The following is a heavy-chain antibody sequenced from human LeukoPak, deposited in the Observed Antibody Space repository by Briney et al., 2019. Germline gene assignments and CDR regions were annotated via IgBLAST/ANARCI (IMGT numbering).Heavy chain of an antibody. V-gene: IGHV3-66*01. CDR2: IYSGGST. CDR3: ARGLTMVRGVLNWFDP. D-gene: IGHD3-10*01. CDR1: GFTVSSNY. J-gene: IGHJ5*02. Sequence: GGSLRLSCAASGFTVSSNYMSWVRQAPGKGLEWVSVIYSGGSTYYADSVKGRFTISRDNSKNTLYLQMNSLRAEDTAVYYCARGLTMVRGVLNWFDPWGQGTLVTVSS.